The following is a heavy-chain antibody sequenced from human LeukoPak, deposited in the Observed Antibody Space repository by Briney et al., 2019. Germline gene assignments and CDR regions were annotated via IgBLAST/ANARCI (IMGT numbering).Heavy chain of an antibody. CDR1: GYTFTSYY. J-gene: IGHJ4*02. D-gene: IGHD1-26*01. CDR3: ALYSGTLGQTRDY. Sequence: ASVKVSCKASGYTFTSYYMHWVRQAPGQGLEWMGWINPNSGGTNYAQKFQGRVTMTRDTSISTAYMELSRLRSGDTAVYYCALYSGTLGQTRDYWGQGTLVTVSS. CDR2: INPNSGGT. V-gene: IGHV1-2*02.